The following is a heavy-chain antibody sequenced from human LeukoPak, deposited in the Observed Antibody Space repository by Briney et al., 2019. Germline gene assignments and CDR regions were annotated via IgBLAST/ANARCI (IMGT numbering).Heavy chain of an antibody. CDR1: GFAVSSNY. V-gene: IGHV3-66*01. J-gene: IGHJ3*02. Sequence: PGGSLRLSCAASGFAVSSNYMSWVRQAPGKWLEWVSISYSDGSTYYADSVKGEFTISRDNSKNTLYFQMNSLRAEDTAIYYCARVQVSFSSSLDAFDIWGRGTMVTVSS. D-gene: IGHD6-13*01. CDR2: SYSDGST. CDR3: ARVQVSFSSSLDAFDI.